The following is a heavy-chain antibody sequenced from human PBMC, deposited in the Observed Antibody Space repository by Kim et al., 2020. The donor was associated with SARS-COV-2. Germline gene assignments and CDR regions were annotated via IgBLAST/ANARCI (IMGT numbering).Heavy chain of an antibody. J-gene: IGHJ4*02. Sequence: GGSLRLSCAASGFTFSSYAMSWVRQAPGKGLEWVSAISGGGGSTYYADSVKGRFTISRDNSKNTLYLQMNSLRAEDTAVYYCAKVMYHITMIVAAMGGFDYWGQGTLGTVSS. D-gene: IGHD3-22*01. CDR3: AKVMYHITMIVAAMGGFDY. CDR1: GFTFSSYA. V-gene: IGHV3-23*01. CDR2: ISGGGGST.